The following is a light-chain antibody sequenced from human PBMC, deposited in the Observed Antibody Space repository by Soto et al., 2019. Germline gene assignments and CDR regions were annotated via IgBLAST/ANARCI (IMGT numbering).Light chain of an antibody. V-gene: IGKV3-20*01. CDR2: DAS. J-gene: IGKJ4*01. CDR1: QTVRNNY. CDR3: QQFSSYPLT. Sequence: EFVLTQSPGTLSLSPLGIATLSFMASQTVRNNYLAWYQQKPGQAPRLLIYDASSRATGIPDRFSGGGSGTDFTLTISRLEPEDFAVYYCQQFSSYPLTFGGGTKVDIK.